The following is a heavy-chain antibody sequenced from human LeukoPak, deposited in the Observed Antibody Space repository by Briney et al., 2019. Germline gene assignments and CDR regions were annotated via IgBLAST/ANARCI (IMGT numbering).Heavy chain of an antibody. V-gene: IGHV4-59*08. CDR3: ARGFVVVPAFFDY. Sequence: SETLSLTCTVSGGSISSYYWSWIRQPPEKGLEWIGYIYYSGSTNYNPSLKSRVTISVDTSKNQFSLKLSSVTAADTAVYYCARGFVVVPAFFDYWGQGTLVTVSS. CDR1: GGSISSYY. D-gene: IGHD2-2*01. J-gene: IGHJ4*02. CDR2: IYYSGST.